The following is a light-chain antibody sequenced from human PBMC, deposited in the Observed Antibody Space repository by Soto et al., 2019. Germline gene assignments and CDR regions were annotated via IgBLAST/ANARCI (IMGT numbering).Light chain of an antibody. V-gene: IGKV3-20*01. CDR3: QHYNSYSEA. CDR1: QSVSNNY. Sequence: EIVLTQSPGTLSLSPGERATLSCRASQSVSNNYLAWYQQKPGQAPRLLIYGASTRAAGFPARFSGSGSGTDFTLTISSLQPDDFATYYCQHYNSYSEAFGQGTKVDIK. J-gene: IGKJ1*01. CDR2: GAS.